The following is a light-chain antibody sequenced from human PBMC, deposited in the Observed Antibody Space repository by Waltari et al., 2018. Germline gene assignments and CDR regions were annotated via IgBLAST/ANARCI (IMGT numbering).Light chain of an antibody. J-gene: IGLJ2*01. CDR2: DVF. V-gene: IGLV2-14*03. Sequence: QSALTQPASVSGSPGRSISISCTGISSYAGGYESVSGFQHHPGKAPKLLVYDVFHRPSGVSNLFSGSRSGNAASLAISGLQAEDEGVYYCSSYASSPPHVVFGAGTKLTVL. CDR1: SSYAGGYES. CDR3: SSYASSPPHVV.